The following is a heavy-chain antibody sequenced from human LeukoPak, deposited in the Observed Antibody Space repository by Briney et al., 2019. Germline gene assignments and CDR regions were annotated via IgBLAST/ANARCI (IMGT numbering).Heavy chain of an antibody. CDR2: IHYSGST. V-gene: IGHV4-59*11. CDR3: ASRSSIWSGYQDTLYYFDS. Sequence: SETLSLTCSVSGASISSHYWSWIRQPPGKGLEWIGYIHYSGSTNYNPSLKSRVTISVDTSKNQFSLKLSSVTAADTAVYYCASRSSIWSGYQDTLYYFDSWGQGTLVTVSS. D-gene: IGHD3-3*01. J-gene: IGHJ4*02. CDR1: GASISSHY.